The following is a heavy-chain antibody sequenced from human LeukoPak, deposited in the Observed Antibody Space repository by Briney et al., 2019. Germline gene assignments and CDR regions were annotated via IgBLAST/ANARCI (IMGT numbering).Heavy chain of an antibody. D-gene: IGHD6-13*01. CDR1: GGSISSGGYY. J-gene: IGHJ3*02. Sequence: SETLSLTCTVSGGSISSGGYYWSWIRQHPGKGLEWIGYIYYSGSTYYNPSLKSRVTISVDTSKNQFSLKLSSVTAADTAVYYCARDRAAAGPGETEHAFDIWGQGTMVTVSS. V-gene: IGHV4-31*03. CDR3: ARDRAAAGPGETEHAFDI. CDR2: IYYSGST.